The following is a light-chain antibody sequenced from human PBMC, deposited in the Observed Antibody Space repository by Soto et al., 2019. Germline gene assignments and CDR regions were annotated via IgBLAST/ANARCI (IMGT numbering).Light chain of an antibody. CDR3: QQYNNWPRT. J-gene: IGKJ1*01. CDR1: QSVSSN. Sequence: EIVMTQSPATLSVSPGERATLSCRASQSVSSNLAWYQQKPGQAPRLLIYVASTRATGIPGRFSGSGSGTEFTLTISSLQSEDFAVYYCQQYNNWPRTFGQGTKVEIK. CDR2: VAS. V-gene: IGKV3-15*01.